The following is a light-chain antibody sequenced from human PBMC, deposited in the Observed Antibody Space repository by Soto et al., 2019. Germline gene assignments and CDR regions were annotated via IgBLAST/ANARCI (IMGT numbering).Light chain of an antibody. Sequence: NFMLTQPHSVSESPGKTVTISCTRSSGSIASNYVQWYQQRPGRAPTTVIYEDDQRPSGVPDRFSSSIDSSSNSASLTISGLNTEDEADYYCQSYDNRNPWVFGGGTKLTVL. V-gene: IGLV6-57*04. CDR2: EDD. CDR1: SGSIASNY. CDR3: QSYDNRNPWV. J-gene: IGLJ3*02.